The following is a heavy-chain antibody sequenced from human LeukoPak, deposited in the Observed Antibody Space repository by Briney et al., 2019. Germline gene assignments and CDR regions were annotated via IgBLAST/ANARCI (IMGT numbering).Heavy chain of an antibody. CDR3: AKATFFSGSYFYFDY. CDR2: ISGSGGST. J-gene: IGHJ4*02. V-gene: IGHV3-23*01. CDR1: GFTISSYA. Sequence: GGSLRLSCAASGFTISSYAMSWVRQAPGKGLEWVSAISGSGGSTYYADSVKGRFTIPRDNSKNTLYLQMNSLRAEDTAVYYCAKATFFSGSYFYFDYWGQGTLVTVSS. D-gene: IGHD1-26*01.